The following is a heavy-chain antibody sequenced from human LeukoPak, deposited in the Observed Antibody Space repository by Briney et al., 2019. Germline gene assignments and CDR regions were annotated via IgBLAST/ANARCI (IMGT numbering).Heavy chain of an antibody. D-gene: IGHD3-9*01. J-gene: IGHJ4*02. CDR1: GFTFSSYW. CDR2: IKQDGSEK. Sequence: PGGSLRLSCAASGFTFSSYWMSWVRQAPGKGLEWVANIKQDGSEKYYVDSVKGRFTISRDNAKNSLYLQMNSLRAEDTAVYYCARAQTDYDTSIGYWIDYWGQGTLVTVSS. CDR3: ARAQTDYDTSIGYWIDY. V-gene: IGHV3-7*01.